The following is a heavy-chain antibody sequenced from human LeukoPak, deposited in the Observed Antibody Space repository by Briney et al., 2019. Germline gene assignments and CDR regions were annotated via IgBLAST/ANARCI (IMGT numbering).Heavy chain of an antibody. CDR3: ARGSGSYGSYYFDY. CDR1: GFTFSSYA. V-gene: IGHV3-23*01. J-gene: IGHJ4*02. Sequence: GGSLRLSCAASGFTFSSYAMSWVRQAPGKGLEWVSAISGSGGSTYYADSVKGRFTISRDNSKNTLYLQMNSLRAEDTAVYYCARGSGSYGSYYFDYWGQGTLVTVSS. CDR2: ISGSGGST. D-gene: IGHD1-26*01.